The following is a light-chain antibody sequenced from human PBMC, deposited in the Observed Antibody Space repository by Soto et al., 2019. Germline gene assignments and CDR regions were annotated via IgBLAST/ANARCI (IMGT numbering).Light chain of an antibody. J-gene: IGKJ3*01. CDR2: DAA. CDR1: QGIGRS. Sequence: ESVLTPSPGTLSLSPGDSATLSYWASQGIGRSLAWFLQIPGQAPRLPIYDAAPRATGIPARFSGRGSGTDLSLTVSGLGPEDLAVYYCQQHRNWPLTFGPGTK. CDR3: QQHRNWPLT. V-gene: IGKV3-11*01.